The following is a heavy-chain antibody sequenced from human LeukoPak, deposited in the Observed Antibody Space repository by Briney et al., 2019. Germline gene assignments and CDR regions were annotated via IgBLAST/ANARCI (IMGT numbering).Heavy chain of an antibody. CDR2: ISSSSRFI. CDR3: ARAVYCSGGGCFWYFDL. V-gene: IGHV3-21*01. CDR1: GFSFSNYS. J-gene: IGHJ2*01. Sequence: GGSLRLSCAASGFSFSNYSMNWVRQAPGKGLEWVSLISSSSRFIYYGDSVKGRFTISRDNAKKSLYLQMNSLRAEDTAVYYCARAVYCSGGGCFWYFDLWGRGTLVTVSS. D-gene: IGHD2-15*01.